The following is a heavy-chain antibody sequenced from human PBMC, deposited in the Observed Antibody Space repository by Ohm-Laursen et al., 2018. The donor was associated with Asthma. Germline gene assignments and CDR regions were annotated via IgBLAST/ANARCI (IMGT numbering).Heavy chain of an antibody. CDR3: ARDGGNWNYFDY. V-gene: IGHV1-2*06. CDR2: INPNSDGT. J-gene: IGHJ4*02. Sequence: SVKVSCKASGYTFTSYGISWVRQAPGQGLEWMGRINPNSDGTNYAQKFQGRITMTRDTSITTTYMELTRLTSDDTAVYYCARDGGNWNYFDYWGQGTLVTVSS. CDR1: GYTFTSYG. D-gene: IGHD1-20*01.